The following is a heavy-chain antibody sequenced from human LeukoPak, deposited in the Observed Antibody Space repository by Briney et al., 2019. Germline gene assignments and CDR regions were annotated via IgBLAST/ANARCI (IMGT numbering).Heavy chain of an antibody. CDR2: IKQDGSEK. CDR3: ARVMSASVWRSYGSYYYYYYMDI. CDR1: GFTFSSYW. J-gene: IGHJ6*03. Sequence: GGSLRLPCAASGFTFSSYWMSWFRQAPGKGLEWVANIKQDGSEKYSVDSVKGRFTISRDNAKNSLYMQMNSLRAEDTAVYYCARVMSASVWRSYGSYYYYYYMDIWGKGTTVTVSS. D-gene: IGHD3-16*01. V-gene: IGHV3-7*01.